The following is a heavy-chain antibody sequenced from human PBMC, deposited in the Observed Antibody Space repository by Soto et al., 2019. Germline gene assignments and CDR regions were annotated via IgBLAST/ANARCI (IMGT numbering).Heavy chain of an antibody. CDR1: GFTFSTYA. Sequence: EVQLLESGGGLVQRGGSLRLSCAASGFTFSTYAMTWVRQAPGKELEWVSSFSSRGGRTHYADSVKGRFTISRDDSEDTLYLQMHSLRAEDTAIYYCAKGSGSYYDYYFDSWGQGPLVTVSS. J-gene: IGHJ4*02. V-gene: IGHV3-23*01. D-gene: IGHD1-26*01. CDR3: AKGSGSYYDYYFDS. CDR2: FSSRGGRT.